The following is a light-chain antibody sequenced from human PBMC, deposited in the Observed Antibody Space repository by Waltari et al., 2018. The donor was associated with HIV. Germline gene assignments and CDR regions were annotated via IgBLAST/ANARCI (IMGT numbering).Light chain of an antibody. J-gene: IGKJ1*01. CDR2: AAS. V-gene: IGKV1-39*01. CDR1: QSTSNY. CDR3: QQSYSSPWT. Sequence: IQITQSPSYLYVSVAHRVTTTCRASQSTSNYLNWYQQKPGKAPKLLIYAASSLQSGVPSRFSGSGSGTDFTLTISRLQPEDFATYCCQQSYSSPWTFGQGTKVEIK.